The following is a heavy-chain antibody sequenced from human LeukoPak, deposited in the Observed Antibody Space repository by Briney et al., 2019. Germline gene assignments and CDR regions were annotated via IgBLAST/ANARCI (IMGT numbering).Heavy chain of an antibody. J-gene: IGHJ5*02. CDR3: ARDLGGTHTATNWFDP. V-gene: IGHV1-18*01. CDR2: FSAYNGNK. CDR1: GSTFTRYG. Sequence: GASVKVSCKASGSTFTRYGISSVRQAPGQGLEWLGWFSAYNGNKNYAQKLPGRVTVTTDTSTSTAYMELRSLRSDDTAGYYCARDLGGTHTATNWFDPWGQGTLVTVSS. D-gene: IGHD5-18*01.